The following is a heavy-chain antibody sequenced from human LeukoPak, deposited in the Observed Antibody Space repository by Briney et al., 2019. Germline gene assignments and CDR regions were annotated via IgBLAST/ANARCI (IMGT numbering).Heavy chain of an antibody. D-gene: IGHD4-17*01. CDR3: ARDYGDYAIPYYYYYMDV. Sequence: PGGSLRLSCAASEFSVGSNYMTWVRQAPGKGLEWVSGINWNGGSTGYADSVKGRFTISRDNSKNTLYLQMNSLRAEDTAVYYCARDYGDYAIPYYYYYMDVWGKGTTVTVSS. CDR2: INWNGGST. J-gene: IGHJ6*03. V-gene: IGHV3-66*01. CDR1: EFSVGSNY.